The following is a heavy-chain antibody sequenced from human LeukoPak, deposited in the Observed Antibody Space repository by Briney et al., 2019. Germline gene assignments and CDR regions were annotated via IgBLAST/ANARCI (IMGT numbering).Heavy chain of an antibody. CDR1: GFTFSSYD. J-gene: IGHJ4*02. V-gene: IGHV3-23*01. D-gene: IGHD6-6*01. CDR2: ISASGGST. CDR3: ARDLEAARPGY. Sequence: GGSLRLSCAASGFTFSSYDMSWVRQAPGKGLEWVSSISASGGSTYYADSVKGRFAISRDYSKNTLYLQMSSLRADDTAIYYCARDLEAARPGYWGQGTLVTVSS.